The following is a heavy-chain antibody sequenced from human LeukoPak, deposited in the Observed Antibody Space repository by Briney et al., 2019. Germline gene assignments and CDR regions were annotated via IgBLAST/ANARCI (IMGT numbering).Heavy chain of an antibody. D-gene: IGHD4-17*01. CDR2: IYYSGST. CDR1: GGSISSYY. CDR3: ARAHGDRGD. Sequence: SETLSLTCTVSGGSISSYYWSWIRQPPGKGLEWFGYIYYSGSTNYNPSLKSRVTISVDTSKNQFSLKLSSVTAADTAVYYCARAHGDRGDWGQGTLVTVSS. V-gene: IGHV4-59*01. J-gene: IGHJ4*02.